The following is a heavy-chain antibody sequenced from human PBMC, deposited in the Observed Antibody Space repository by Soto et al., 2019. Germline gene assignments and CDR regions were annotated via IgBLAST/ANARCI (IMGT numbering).Heavy chain of an antibody. CDR1: GGSINSGGYC. D-gene: IGHD5-18*01. CDR3: ARGILV. J-gene: IGHJ4*02. V-gene: IGHV4-31*03. Sequence: QVQLQESGPGLVKPSQTLSLTCTVSGGSINSGGYCWSWIRQHPGKGLDWIGCISYGGSTSYNPSLXSXXTLAVDTSKNQFSLKLPSVTAAATAVYSCARGILVWGQGALITVSS. CDR2: ISYGGST.